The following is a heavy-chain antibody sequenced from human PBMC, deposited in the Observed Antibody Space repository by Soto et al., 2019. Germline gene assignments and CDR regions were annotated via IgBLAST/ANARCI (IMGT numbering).Heavy chain of an antibody. D-gene: IGHD3-16*02. V-gene: IGHV1-8*01. Sequence: QVQLVQSGAEVKKPGASVQVSCKASGLAFPIDDIIWVRQTIGQGLEFMGWMNPSGSNTGYAQKFQGRATVTWNTPTSTAYMYLSGLRSEDTAVYYCARYRTKVPVAFDVWGQGTMVTVSS. J-gene: IGHJ3*01. CDR1: GLAFPIDD. CDR2: MNPSGSNT. CDR3: ARYRTKVPVAFDV.